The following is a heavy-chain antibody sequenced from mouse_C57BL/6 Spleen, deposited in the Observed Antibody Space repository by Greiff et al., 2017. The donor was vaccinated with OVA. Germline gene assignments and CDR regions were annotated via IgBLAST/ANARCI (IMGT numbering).Heavy chain of an antibody. D-gene: IGHD1-1*01. J-gene: IGHJ2*01. Sequence: VKLQQPGAELVRPGASVTLSCKASGYTFTDYEMHWVKQTPVHGLEWIGAIDPETGGTAYNQKFKGKAILTADKSSSTAYMKLRSLTSEDSAVYYCTGSLITTVVATGFDYWGQGTTLTVSS. CDR1: GYTFTDYE. CDR3: TGSLITTVVATGFDY. CDR2: IDPETGGT. V-gene: IGHV1-15*01.